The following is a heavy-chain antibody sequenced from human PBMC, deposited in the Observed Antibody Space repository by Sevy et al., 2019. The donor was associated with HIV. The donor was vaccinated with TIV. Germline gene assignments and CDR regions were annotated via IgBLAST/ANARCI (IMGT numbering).Heavy chain of an antibody. CDR1: GFTFSSYG. D-gene: IGHD3-3*01. V-gene: IGHV3-30*18. CDR2: ISYDGSNK. J-gene: IGHJ3*02. Sequence: GGSLRLSCAASGFTFSSYGMHWVRQAPGKGLEWVAVISYDGSNKYYAYSVKGRFTISRDNSKNTLYLQMNSLRAEDTAVYYCAKDARYEGFVAFDIWGQGTMVTVSS. CDR3: AKDARYEGFVAFDI.